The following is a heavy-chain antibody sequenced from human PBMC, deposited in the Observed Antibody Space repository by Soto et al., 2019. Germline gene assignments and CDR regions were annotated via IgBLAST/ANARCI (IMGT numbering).Heavy chain of an antibody. D-gene: IGHD4-17*01. CDR1: GFTFSSYV. J-gene: IGHJ2*01. V-gene: IGHV3-30-3*01. CDR2: ISYEGSTK. CDR3: AKDGVFDDGFWYFDV. Sequence: QVQLVESGGGVVQPGRSLRLSCAASGFTFSSYVMHWVRQAPGKGLEWVAVISYEGSTKYYADSVKGRFTISRDNPKNRLYLQMDRLRADDTAVYYCAKDGVFDDGFWYFDVWGRGTLVTVTS.